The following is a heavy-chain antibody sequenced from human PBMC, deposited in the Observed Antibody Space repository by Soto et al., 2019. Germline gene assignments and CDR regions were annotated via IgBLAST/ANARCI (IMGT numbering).Heavy chain of an antibody. CDR3: ARDHDYSIYYYYGMDV. D-gene: IGHD4-4*01. Sequence: ALSVSCAVSGGSTSSGRCYWSWISQHPGQRLEWIGYIYYSGSTYYNPSLKSRVTISVDTSKNQFSLKLSSVTAADTAVYYCARDHDYSIYYYYGMDVCGQGTTVTVS. J-gene: IGHJ6*02. CDR2: IYYSGST. V-gene: IGHV4-31*11. CDR1: GGSTSSGRCY.